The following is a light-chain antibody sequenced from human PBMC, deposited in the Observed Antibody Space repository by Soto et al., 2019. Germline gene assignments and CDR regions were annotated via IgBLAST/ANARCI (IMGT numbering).Light chain of an antibody. J-gene: IGLJ3*02. CDR1: SSNIETNT. CDR3: AAWDDSLNGWV. V-gene: IGLV1-44*01. CDR2: TNN. Sequence: QSVLTQPPSASGTPGQRVTLSCSGSSSNIETNTVSWYQQLPGTAPKLLIYTNNHRPSGVPDRFSGSKSCTSASLAISGLQSDDEDDYYCAAWDDSLNGWVFGGGTKLTVL.